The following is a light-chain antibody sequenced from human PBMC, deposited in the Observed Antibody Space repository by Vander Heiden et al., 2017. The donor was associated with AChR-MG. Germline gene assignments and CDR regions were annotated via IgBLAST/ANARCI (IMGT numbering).Light chain of an antibody. Sequence: DIQMTQSPSSLSASVADRVTITCRASQSIKNYLNWYQQKPGKAPKLLIYGASNLQGGVPSRFSGSGSGTDFTLTISSLQPEDFATYYCQQSYNAPWTFGQGTKVEIK. CDR3: QQSYNAPWT. J-gene: IGKJ1*01. V-gene: IGKV1-39*01. CDR2: GAS. CDR1: QSIKNY.